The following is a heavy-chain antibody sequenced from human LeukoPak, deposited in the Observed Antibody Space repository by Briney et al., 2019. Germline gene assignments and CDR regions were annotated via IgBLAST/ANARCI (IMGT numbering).Heavy chain of an antibody. CDR1: GFILSDYS. Sequence: PGGSLRLSCAASGFILSDYSMNWVRQAPGKGLEWVSSISSSGSYIYYADSMQGRLTISRDNAKNSLFLQMSSLRAEDTAVYYCVRDLGEIQLWSSYYFDSWGQGTLVTVSS. CDR3: VRDLGEIQLWSSYYFDS. D-gene: IGHD5-18*01. CDR2: ISSSGSYI. J-gene: IGHJ4*02. V-gene: IGHV3-21*01.